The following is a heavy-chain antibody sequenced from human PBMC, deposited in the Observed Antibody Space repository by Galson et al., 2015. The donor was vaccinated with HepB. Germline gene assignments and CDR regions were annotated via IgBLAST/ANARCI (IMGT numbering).Heavy chain of an antibody. V-gene: IGHV2-70*11. CDR3: ARTPGIRAGYGSNWYLDYFDY. CDR2: IDWDDDK. Sequence: PALVKPTQTLTLTCTFSGFSLSTSGMCVSWIRQPPGKALEWLARIDWDDDKYYSASLKTRLTISKDTSKNQVVLTMTNMDPVDTATYYCARTPGIRAGYGSNWYLDYFDYWGQGTPVTVSS. CDR1: GFSLSTSGMC. J-gene: IGHJ4*02. D-gene: IGHD6-13*01.